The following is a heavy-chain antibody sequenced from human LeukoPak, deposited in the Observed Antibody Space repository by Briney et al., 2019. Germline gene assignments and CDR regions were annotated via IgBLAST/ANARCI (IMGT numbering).Heavy chain of an antibody. CDR1: GGSFSSYY. D-gene: IGHD3-10*01. V-gene: IGHV4-59*01. CDR2: IYYSGST. J-gene: IGHJ5*02. Sequence: SETLSLTCAAYGGSFSSYYWSWIRQPPGKGLEWIGYIYYSGSTNYNPSLKSRVTISVDTSKNQFSLKLSSVTAADTAVYYCARYGHSRRFGELEGNWFDPWGQGTLVTVSS. CDR3: ARYGHSRRFGELEGNWFDP.